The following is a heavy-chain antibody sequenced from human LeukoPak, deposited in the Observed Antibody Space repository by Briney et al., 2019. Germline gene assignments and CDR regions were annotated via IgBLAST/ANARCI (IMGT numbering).Heavy chain of an antibody. J-gene: IGHJ4*02. Sequence: GGSLRLSWAASGFTFSSYAMSWVRQAPGKGLEWVSAISGSGGSTYYADSVKGRFTISRDNSKNTLYLQMNSLRAEDTALYYCAKVIGYAESGYSTSAVDYWGQGTLVTVTS. V-gene: IGHV3-23*01. D-gene: IGHD3-22*01. CDR3: AKVIGYAESGYSTSAVDY. CDR2: ISGSGGST. CDR1: GFTFSSYA.